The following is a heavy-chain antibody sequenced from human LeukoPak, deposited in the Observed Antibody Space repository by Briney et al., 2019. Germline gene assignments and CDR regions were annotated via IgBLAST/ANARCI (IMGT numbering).Heavy chain of an antibody. Sequence: GGSLRLSCAASGLTFRSYAMTWVRQAPGKGLEWVSGIWGGGDSTYYADSVKGRFTIFRDNSKNTLFLQMNSLRAEDTAVYYCAKAPLPHCSSGVCYNDYWGQGTLVTVSS. CDR3: AKAPLPHCSSGVCYNDY. D-gene: IGHD2-8*01. CDR2: IWGGGDST. J-gene: IGHJ4*02. V-gene: IGHV3-23*01. CDR1: GLTFRSYA.